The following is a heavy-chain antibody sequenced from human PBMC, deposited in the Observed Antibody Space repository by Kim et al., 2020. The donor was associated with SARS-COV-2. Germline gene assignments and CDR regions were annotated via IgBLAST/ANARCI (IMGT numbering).Heavy chain of an antibody. CDR1: GFTLSCCR. D-gene: IGHD3-16*01. V-gene: IGHV3-30*03. Sequence: GGSLRLSCAASGFTLSCCRMSWARQTPGKGLEWVSVILNDGSNKYYAASEKGRFTTSRDNSKNTLYLQMSRLKTEATAVYYCARGAGGGGVDRDYWGQGT. J-gene: IGHJ4*02. CDR2: ILNDGSNK. CDR3: ARGAGGGGVDRDY.